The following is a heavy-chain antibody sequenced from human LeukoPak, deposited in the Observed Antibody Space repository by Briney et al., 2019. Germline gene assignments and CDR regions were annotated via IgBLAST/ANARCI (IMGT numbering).Heavy chain of an antibody. CDR2: INHSGST. D-gene: IGHD6-19*01. CDR1: GGAFSGYY. Sequence: SETLSLTCAVYGGAFSGYYWSWIRQPPGKGLEWIGEINHSGSTNYNPSLKSRVTISVATSKNRSPLKLTPVTAADPAVYSCARARSIAVAGTVDYWGQGTLVTVSS. V-gene: IGHV4-34*01. J-gene: IGHJ4*02. CDR3: ARARSIAVAGTVDY.